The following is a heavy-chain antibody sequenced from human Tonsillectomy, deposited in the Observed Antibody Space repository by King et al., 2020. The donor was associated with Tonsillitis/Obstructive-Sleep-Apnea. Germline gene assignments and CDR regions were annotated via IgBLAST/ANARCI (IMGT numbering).Heavy chain of an antibody. CDR1: GGSISSYY. CDR2: IYYSGST. D-gene: IGHD2-2*02. V-gene: IGHV4-59*01. Sequence: QLQESGPGLVKPSETLSLTCTVSGGSISSYYWSWIRQPPGKGLEWMGYIYYSGSTNYNPSLKSRVTISVDTSKNQFSLKLSSVTAADTAVYYCARVQCSSTSCYTGEYYFDYWGQGTLVTVSS. CDR3: ARVQCSSTSCYTGEYYFDY. J-gene: IGHJ4*02.